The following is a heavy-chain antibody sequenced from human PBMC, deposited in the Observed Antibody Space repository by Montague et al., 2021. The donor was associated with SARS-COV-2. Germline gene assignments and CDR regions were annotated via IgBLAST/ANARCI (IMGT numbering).Heavy chain of an antibody. V-gene: IGHV4-39*01. CDR2: IFHNGDS. Sequence: SETLSLTCTVSGVSVTDYYWSWIRQPPGKGLEWIGSIFHNGDSYYNPSLNTRVTISIDTSRNHFPLSLTSVTAPDTAVYYCARHVSNLRAAVDYFDYWGQGTPVTVSS. J-gene: IGHJ4*02. CDR3: ARHVSNLRAAVDYFDY. D-gene: IGHD5/OR15-5a*01. CDR1: GVSVTDYY.